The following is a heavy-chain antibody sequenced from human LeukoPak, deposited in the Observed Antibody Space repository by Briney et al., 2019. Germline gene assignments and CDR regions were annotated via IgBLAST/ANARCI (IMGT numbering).Heavy chain of an antibody. D-gene: IGHD2-21*02. V-gene: IGHV4-34*01. CDR2: INHSGST. CDR1: GGSFSPYY. CDR3: TRGGFYCGGDCYVDY. J-gene: IGHJ4*02. Sequence: SETLSLTCAVYGGSFSPYYWSWIRQPPGKGLEWIGEINHSGSTNYNPSLKSRVTISVDTSKNQFSLRLSSVTAADTAVYYCTRGGFYCGGDCYVDYWGQGTLVTVSS.